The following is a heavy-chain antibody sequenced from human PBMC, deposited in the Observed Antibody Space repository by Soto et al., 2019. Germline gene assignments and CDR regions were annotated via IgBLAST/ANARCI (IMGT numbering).Heavy chain of an antibody. Sequence: QVQLQQWGAGLLKPSETLSLSCAVYGGSLSSGSFINYYWTWVRQPPGEGLEWIGAIDHTGSTNDNPSLKSRVTISVDTSKKQFSLKVRSVLAADTAVYYCARDWVEETTSVNYYTGMDVWGQGTTVTVSS. J-gene: IGHJ6*02. D-gene: IGHD1-7*01. CDR3: ARDWVEETTSVNYYTGMDV. CDR1: GGSLSSGSFINYY. V-gene: IGHV4-34*01. CDR2: IDHTGST.